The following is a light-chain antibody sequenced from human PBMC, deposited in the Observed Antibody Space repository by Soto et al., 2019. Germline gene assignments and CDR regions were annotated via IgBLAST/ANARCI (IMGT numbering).Light chain of an antibody. V-gene: IGKV3-20*01. CDR1: QSVSSSY. J-gene: IGKJ1*01. CDR3: QQYGSSPKK. CDR2: GAS. Sequence: EIVLTQSPGTQSLSPGQRPTLSCRASQSVSSSYLAWYQQKPGQAPRLLIYGASSRATGIPDRFSGSGSGTDFTLTISRLEPEDFAVYYCQQYGSSPKKFGQGTKV.